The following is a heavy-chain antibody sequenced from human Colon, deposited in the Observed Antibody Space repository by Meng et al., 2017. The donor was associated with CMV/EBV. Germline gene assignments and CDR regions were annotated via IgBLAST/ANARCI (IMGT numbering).Heavy chain of an antibody. D-gene: IGHD5-12*01. J-gene: IGHJ4*02. V-gene: IGHV3-23*01. CDR1: GFSFSSYG. CDR3: AKVFDIVATYYFDF. Sequence: SGFSFSSYGMSWVRQTPGKGLEWVSVSSVGGESTFHADYVKGRFTISRDNSKNTLFLQMHSLRVEDTAIYYCAKVFDIVATYYFDFWGQGTLVTVSS. CDR2: SSVGGEST.